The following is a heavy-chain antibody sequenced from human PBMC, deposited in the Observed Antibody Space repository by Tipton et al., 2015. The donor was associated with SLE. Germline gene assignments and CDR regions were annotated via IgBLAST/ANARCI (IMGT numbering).Heavy chain of an antibody. CDR3: ARPRERDYNDAFDI. J-gene: IGHJ3*02. Sequence: TLSLTCTVSGGSISSYHWNWIRQPPGKGLEWIGYIYYSGSTNYNPSLKSRVTMSVDTSKNQFSLNLRSVTAADTAMYYCARPRERDYNDAFDIWGQGTMVIVSS. CDR1: GGSISSYH. D-gene: IGHD4-11*01. V-gene: IGHV4-59*01. CDR2: IYYSGST.